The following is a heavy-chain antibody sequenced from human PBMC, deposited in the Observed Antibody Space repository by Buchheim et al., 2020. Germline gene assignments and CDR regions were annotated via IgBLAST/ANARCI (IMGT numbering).Heavy chain of an antibody. V-gene: IGHV3-30-3*01. Sequence: QVQLVESGGGVVQPGRSLRLSCAASGFTFSSYAMHWVRQAPGKGLEWVAVISYDGSNKYYADSVKGRFTISRDNSKNTLYLQMNSLGAEDTAVYYCAREGEVVAAFWELLDPPRHYYYGMDVWGQGTT. CDR1: GFTFSSYA. CDR2: ISYDGSNK. J-gene: IGHJ6*02. CDR3: AREGEVVAAFWELLDPPRHYYYGMDV. D-gene: IGHD2-15*01.